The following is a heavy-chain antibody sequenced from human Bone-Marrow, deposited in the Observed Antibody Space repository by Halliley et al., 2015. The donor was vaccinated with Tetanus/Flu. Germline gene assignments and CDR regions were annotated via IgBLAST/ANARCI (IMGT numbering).Heavy chain of an antibody. J-gene: IGHJ6*02. CDR2: ISGDGTET. CDR3: AKANFHFYYNLNV. Sequence: VPLISGDGTETYYADSVKGRFPISRDNSKNSLYLQMNSLRAEDTALYYCAKANFHFYYNLNVWGQGTTVTVSS. V-gene: IGHV3-43*02.